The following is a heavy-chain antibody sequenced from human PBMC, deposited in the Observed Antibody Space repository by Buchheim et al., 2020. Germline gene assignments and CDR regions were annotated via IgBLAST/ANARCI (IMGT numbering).Heavy chain of an antibody. Sequence: QVQLVESGGGVVQPGRSLRLSCAASGFTFSSYAMHWVRQAPGKGLEWVAVISYDGSNKYYADSVKGRLTISRDNSKNTLYLQMNSLRAEDTAVYYCARDGANYYGSGSYGWFDPWGQGTL. CDR3: ARDGANYYGSGSYGWFDP. CDR1: GFTFSSYA. D-gene: IGHD3-10*01. V-gene: IGHV3-30*04. CDR2: ISYDGSNK. J-gene: IGHJ5*02.